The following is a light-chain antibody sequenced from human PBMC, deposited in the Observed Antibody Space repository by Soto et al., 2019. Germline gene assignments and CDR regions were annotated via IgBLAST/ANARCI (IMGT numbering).Light chain of an antibody. CDR1: QSLLQSSGYHY. J-gene: IGKJ1*01. CDR2: LGS. CDR3: LHALQPPPA. Sequence: DIVLTQSPLSLPVTPGEPASMSCRSSQSLLQSSGYHYLDWYLQKPGQSPQLLIYLGSNRASGVPDRLSGSASGTDFTLRISRVEAEDVGVYYCLHALQPPPAFGQGTKVEIK. V-gene: IGKV2-28*01.